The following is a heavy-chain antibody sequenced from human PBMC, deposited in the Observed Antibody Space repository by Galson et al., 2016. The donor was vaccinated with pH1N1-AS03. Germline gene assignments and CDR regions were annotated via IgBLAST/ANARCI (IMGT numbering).Heavy chain of an antibody. D-gene: IGHD3-22*01. Sequence: SLRLSCAASGFTFSSYSMNWVRQAPGKGLEWVSSISSSGSYKYYADSVKGRFTVSRDNAMNSLYLQMNSLRAEDTALYYCARSRSPDYYDSSTYRPDAFDIWGQGTMVTVSS. CDR1: GFTFSSYS. CDR2: ISSSGSYK. J-gene: IGHJ3*02. V-gene: IGHV3-21*01. CDR3: ARSRSPDYYDSSTYRPDAFDI.